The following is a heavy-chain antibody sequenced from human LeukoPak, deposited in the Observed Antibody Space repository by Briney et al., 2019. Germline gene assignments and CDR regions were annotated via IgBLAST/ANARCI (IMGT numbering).Heavy chain of an antibody. V-gene: IGHV3-21*01. CDR3: ARGHYYDSSGYPPPFDY. Sequence: GGCLRLSCAASGFTFSSYSMNWVRRAPGKGLEWVSSISSSSSYIYYADSVKGRFTISRDNAKNSLYLQMNSLRAEDTAVYYCARGHYYDSSGYPPPFDYWGQGTLVTVSS. D-gene: IGHD3-22*01. J-gene: IGHJ4*02. CDR2: ISSSSSYI. CDR1: GFTFSSYS.